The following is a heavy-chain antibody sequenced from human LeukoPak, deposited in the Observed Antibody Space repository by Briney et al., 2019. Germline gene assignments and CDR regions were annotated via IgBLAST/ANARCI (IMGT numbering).Heavy chain of an antibody. D-gene: IGHD3-9*01. CDR3: GRGDDFDWLSHDAFEI. CDR1: GFTFSSYW. J-gene: IGHJ3*02. Sequence: GGSLRLSCAASGFTFSSYWMSWVRQAPGKGLEWVANIKQDGSEKYYVDSVKGRFTISRDNAKNSLYLQMNSLRAEDTAVYYCGRGDDFDWLSHDAFEIWAKGQWSPTLQ. V-gene: IGHV3-7*04. CDR2: IKQDGSEK.